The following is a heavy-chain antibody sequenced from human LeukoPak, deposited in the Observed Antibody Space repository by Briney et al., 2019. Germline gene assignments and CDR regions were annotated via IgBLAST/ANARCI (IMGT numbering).Heavy chain of an antibody. D-gene: IGHD2/OR15-2a*01. Sequence: SETLSLTCTVSGGSISSYYWSWIRQPPGKGLEWIGYIYYSGSTNYNPSLKSRVTISVDTSKNQFSLKLSSVTAADTAVYYCARSNSDRYYYYMDVWGKGTTVTISS. V-gene: IGHV4-59*01. J-gene: IGHJ6*03. CDR1: GGSISSYY. CDR3: ARSNSDRYYYYMDV. CDR2: IYYSGST.